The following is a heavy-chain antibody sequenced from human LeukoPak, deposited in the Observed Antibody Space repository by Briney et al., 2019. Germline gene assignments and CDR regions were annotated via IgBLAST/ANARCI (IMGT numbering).Heavy chain of an antibody. Sequence: SVKVSCKASGGTFSSYAISWVRQAPGQGLEWMGRIIPILGIANYAQKFQGRVTMTRNTSISTAYMELSSLRSEDTAVYYCARSSYRYSSSWYYWGQGTLVTVSS. J-gene: IGHJ4*02. V-gene: IGHV1-69*04. CDR3: ARSSYRYSSSWYY. CDR2: IIPILGIA. CDR1: GGTFSSYA. D-gene: IGHD6-13*01.